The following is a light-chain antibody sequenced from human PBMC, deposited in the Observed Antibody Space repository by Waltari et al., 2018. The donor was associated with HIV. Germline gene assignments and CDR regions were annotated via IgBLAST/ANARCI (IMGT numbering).Light chain of an antibody. Sequence: QSMLTQPHWLSAAPRQRVSISLSCSSYKLGRTSGNWYQQIPGTAPRPLIYYDDLGPSGVSDRFSGSKSGTSASLAISGLQAEDEADYYCAAWDDTLSGWVFGGGTKLTVL. CDR3: AAWDDTLSGWV. J-gene: IGLJ3*02. V-gene: IGLV1-36*01. CDR1: SYKLGRTS. CDR2: YDD.